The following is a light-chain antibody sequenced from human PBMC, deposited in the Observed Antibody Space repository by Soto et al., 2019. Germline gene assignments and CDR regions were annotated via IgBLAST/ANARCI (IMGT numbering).Light chain of an antibody. CDR3: QQYNNWPRT. CDR1: QSVSSN. J-gene: IGKJ2*01. Sequence: ELVLTQSPATLSVSPGERATLSCSASQSVSSNLAWYQQKPGQAPRLLIYGASTRATGIPARFSGSGSGTDFTLTISSLQSEDFAVYYCQQYNNWPRTFGQGTKLEIK. V-gene: IGKV3-15*01. CDR2: GAS.